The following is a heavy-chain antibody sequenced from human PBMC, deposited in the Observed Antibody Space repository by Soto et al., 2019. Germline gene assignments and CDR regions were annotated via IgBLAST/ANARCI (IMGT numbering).Heavy chain of an antibody. J-gene: IGHJ4*02. Sequence: EVQLVESGGGLVQPGRSLRLSCAASGFTFDDYAMHWVRQAPGKGLEWVSGISWNSGSIGYADSVKGRFTISRDNAKNSLYLQMNSLRAEDTALYYCAKAPWIQLWPQYYFDYWGQGTLVTVSS. D-gene: IGHD5-18*01. CDR1: GFTFDDYA. CDR3: AKAPWIQLWPQYYFDY. V-gene: IGHV3-9*01. CDR2: ISWNSGSI.